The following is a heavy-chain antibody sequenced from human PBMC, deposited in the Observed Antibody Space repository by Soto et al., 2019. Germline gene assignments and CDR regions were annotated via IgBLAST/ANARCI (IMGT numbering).Heavy chain of an antibody. V-gene: IGHV4-31*03. CDR1: GGSISSGGYY. Sequence: QVQLQESGPGLVKPSQTLSLTCTVSGGSISSGGYYWSWIRQHPGKGLEWIGYISYSGSTYYNPSLTSRVTISVDTSKNQCSLKLSSVTAADTAVYYCARADYGGNSKGEYFQHWGQGTLVTVSS. CDR2: ISYSGST. D-gene: IGHD4-17*01. CDR3: ARADYGGNSKGEYFQH. J-gene: IGHJ1*01.